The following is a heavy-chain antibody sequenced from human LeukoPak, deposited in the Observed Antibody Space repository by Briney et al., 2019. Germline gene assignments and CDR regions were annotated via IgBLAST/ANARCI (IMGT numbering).Heavy chain of an antibody. D-gene: IGHD3-22*01. CDR2: ISYDGSNE. V-gene: IGHV3-30-3*01. Sequence: PGGSLRLSCAASGFTFSSYAMHWVRQAPGKGLEWVAVISYDGSNEYYADSVKGRFTISRDNSKNTLYLQMNSLRAEDTAVYYCATLSGYQWDYWGQGTLVTASS. CDR1: GFTFSSYA. J-gene: IGHJ4*02. CDR3: ATLSGYQWDY.